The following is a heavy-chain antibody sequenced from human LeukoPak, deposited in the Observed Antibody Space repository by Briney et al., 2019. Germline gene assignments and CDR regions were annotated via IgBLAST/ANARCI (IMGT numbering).Heavy chain of an antibody. J-gene: IGHJ4*02. V-gene: IGHV3-33*06. CDR2: IWYDGSSK. Sequence: PGGSLRLSCAASGFTFSGYGMHWVRQAPGKGLEWVAVIWYDGSSKYYADSVKGRFTISRDNSKNTLYLHMSSLRADDTAIYYCAKEAYYDCSGSLDYWGQGTLVTVSS. CDR3: AKEAYYDCSGSLDY. CDR1: GFTFSGYG. D-gene: IGHD3-22*01.